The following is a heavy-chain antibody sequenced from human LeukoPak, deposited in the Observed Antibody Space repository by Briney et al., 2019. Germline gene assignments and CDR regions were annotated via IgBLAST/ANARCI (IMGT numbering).Heavy chain of an antibody. Sequence: GGSLRLSCAVSGFTFSTYAMTWVRQAPGKGLEWVSDISVSGGNTYYADSVKGRFTISRDNSKNTLYLQMNSLRAEDTAVYYCARYVTVADCWGQGTLVTVSS. D-gene: IGHD6-19*01. CDR3: ARYVTVADC. J-gene: IGHJ4*02. V-gene: IGHV3-23*01. CDR2: ISVSGGNT. CDR1: GFTFSTYA.